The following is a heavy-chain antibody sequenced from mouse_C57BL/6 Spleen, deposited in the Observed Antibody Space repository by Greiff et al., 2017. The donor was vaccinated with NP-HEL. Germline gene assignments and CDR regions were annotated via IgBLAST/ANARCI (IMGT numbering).Heavy chain of an antibody. J-gene: IGHJ1*03. V-gene: IGHV5-16*01. CDR2: INYDGSST. Sequence: EVKVVESEGGLVQPGSSMKLSCTASGFTFSDYYMAWVRQVPEKGLEWVANINYDGSSTYYLDSLKSRFIISRDNAKNILYLQMSSLKSEDTATYYCARVSVSAGYFDVWGTGTTVTVSS. CDR3: ARVSVSAGYFDV. CDR1: GFTFSDYY. D-gene: IGHD3-2*02.